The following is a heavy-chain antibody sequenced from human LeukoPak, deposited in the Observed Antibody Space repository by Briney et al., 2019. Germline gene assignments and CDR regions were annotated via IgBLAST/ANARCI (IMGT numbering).Heavy chain of an antibody. V-gene: IGHV3-9*03. CDR2: ISWNSGSI. D-gene: IGHD4-17*01. CDR1: GFTFDDYA. J-gene: IGHJ4*02. CDR3: EKAVTIGRLDLDY. Sequence: GGSLRLSCAASGFTFDDYAMHWVRQAPGKGLEWVSGISWNSGSIGYADSVKGRFTISRDNAKNSLYLQMNSLRAEDMALYYCEKAVTIGRLDLDYWGQGTLVTVSS.